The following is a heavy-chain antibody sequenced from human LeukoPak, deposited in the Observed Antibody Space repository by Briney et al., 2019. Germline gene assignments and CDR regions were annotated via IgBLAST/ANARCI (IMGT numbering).Heavy chain of an antibody. V-gene: IGHV4-34*01. D-gene: IGHD3-22*01. CDR2: INHSGST. CDR3: ARTVIVVVTPINYYYYYMDV. Sequence: SGTLSLTCAVYGGSFSGYYWSWIRQPPGKGLEWIGEINHSGSTNYNPSLKSRVTISVDTSKNQFSLKLSSVTAADTAVYYCARTVIVVVTPINYYYYYMDVWGKGTTVTVSS. CDR1: GGSFSGYY. J-gene: IGHJ6*03.